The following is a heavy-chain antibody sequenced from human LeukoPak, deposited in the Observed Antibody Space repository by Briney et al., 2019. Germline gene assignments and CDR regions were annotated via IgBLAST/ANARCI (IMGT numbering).Heavy chain of an antibody. CDR1: GGSFSGYY. J-gene: IGHJ5*02. Sequence: PSETLSLTCAVYGGSFSGYYWSWIRQPPGKGLEWIGEINLIGRTNYNPSLKSRVTISVDTSKNQFSLKLSSVTAADTAVYYCARGRLYDYVWGSYRYYWFDPWGQGTLVTVSS. D-gene: IGHD3-16*02. V-gene: IGHV4-34*01. CDR3: ARGRLYDYVWGSYRYYWFDP. CDR2: INLIGRT.